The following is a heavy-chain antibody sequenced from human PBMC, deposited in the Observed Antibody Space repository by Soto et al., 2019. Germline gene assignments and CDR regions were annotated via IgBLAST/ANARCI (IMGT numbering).Heavy chain of an antibody. V-gene: IGHV4-59*01. J-gene: IGHJ5*02. CDR1: GGSISSYY. D-gene: IGHD2-15*01. CDR3: EGVDLVGNWFDP. CDR2: IYNDGST. Sequence: PSETLSLTCSVSGGSISSYYWSWLRQPPGKGLEWIAKIYNDGSTHYNPSLKSRLTISIDTSRKLFSLKLSSMTAADTAVYYCEGVDLVGNWFDPWGQGTLVTVSS.